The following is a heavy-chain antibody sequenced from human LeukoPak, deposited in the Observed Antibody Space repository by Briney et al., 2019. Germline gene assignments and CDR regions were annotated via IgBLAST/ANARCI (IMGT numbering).Heavy chain of an antibody. D-gene: IGHD3-16*02. CDR1: GGSISSYY. V-gene: IGHV4-59*12. CDR2: IYYSGGT. J-gene: IGHJ4*02. Sequence: SETLSLTCTVSGGSISSYYWSWIRQPPGKGLEWIGYIYYSGGTNYNPSLKSRVTISVDTSKNQFSLKLSSVTAADTAVYYCARVARSYDYVWGSYRASFDYWGQGTLVTVSS. CDR3: ARVARSYDYVWGSYRASFDY.